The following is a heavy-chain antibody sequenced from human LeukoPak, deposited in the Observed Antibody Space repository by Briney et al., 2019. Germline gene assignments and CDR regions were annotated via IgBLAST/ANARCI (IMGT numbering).Heavy chain of an antibody. V-gene: IGHV3-74*01. CDR3: ARIKEYGFDI. J-gene: IGHJ3*02. Sequence: PGGSLRLSCAASGFTFSSYWMHWVRQAPGKGLVWVSRINTDGSSTNYADSVKGLFTISRDNAKNTMYLQMNSLRAEDTAVYSCARIKEYGFDIWGQGTMVTVSS. D-gene: IGHD3-10*01. CDR1: GFTFSSYW. CDR2: INTDGSST.